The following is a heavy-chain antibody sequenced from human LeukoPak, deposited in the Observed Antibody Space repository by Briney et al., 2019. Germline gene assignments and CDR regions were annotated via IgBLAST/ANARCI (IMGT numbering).Heavy chain of an antibody. V-gene: IGHV1-69*13. D-gene: IGHD3-3*01. Sequence: SVKVSCKASGGTFSSYAISWVRQAPGQGLERMGGIIPIFGTANYAQKFQGRVTITADESTSTAYMELSSLRSEDTAVYYCARDTIFGVVNLGYWGQGTLVTVSS. J-gene: IGHJ4*02. CDR1: GGTFSSYA. CDR3: ARDTIFGVVNLGY. CDR2: IIPIFGTA.